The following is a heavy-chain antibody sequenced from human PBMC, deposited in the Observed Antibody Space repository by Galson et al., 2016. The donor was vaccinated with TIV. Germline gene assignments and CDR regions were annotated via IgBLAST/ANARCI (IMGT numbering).Heavy chain of an antibody. D-gene: IGHD1-1*01. CDR1: GGSLSGYY. V-gene: IGHV4-34*01. Sequence: LSLTCAVYGGSLSGYYWSWIRQSPGKGLEWIGEINHRGIINYNPSLKSRVAISVDTSKNQFSLKVRSVTAADTAVYYCARYSNDEGDAYGFAYWGQGTLVTVSS. CDR2: INHRGII. CDR3: ARYSNDEGDAYGFAY. J-gene: IGHJ4*02.